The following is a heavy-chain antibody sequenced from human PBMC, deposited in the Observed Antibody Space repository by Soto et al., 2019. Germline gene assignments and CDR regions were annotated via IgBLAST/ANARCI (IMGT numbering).Heavy chain of an antibody. D-gene: IGHD6-25*01. CDR3: ARDKERLQFGGKYYYILDV. CDR2: IMPIFRTP. Sequence: QVQLEQSGAEVKQPGSSVRVSCKASGGTFSNSAISWVRQAPGQGLEWMGGIMPIFRTPDYAQKFQGRVTISADESTSTAYMELNGLRSDDTAVYYCARDKERLQFGGKYYYILDVWGQGTTVTVSS. V-gene: IGHV1-69*12. J-gene: IGHJ6*02. CDR1: GGTFSNSA.